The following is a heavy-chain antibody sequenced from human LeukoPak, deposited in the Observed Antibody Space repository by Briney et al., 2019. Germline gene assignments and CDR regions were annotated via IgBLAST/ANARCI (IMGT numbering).Heavy chain of an antibody. CDR3: ACRHCASSNCDNIAFDI. J-gene: IGHJ3*02. Sequence: GASVKVSCKASGYTFTAYYIHWVRQAPGQGLEWMGWINPNNGGSNHAQKFQGRVTLNTDTSITTASMELDRLSSDDTAVYYCACRHCASSNCDNIAFDIWGQGTMVTVSS. D-gene: IGHD2-2*01. V-gene: IGHV1-2*02. CDR1: GYTFTAYY. CDR2: INPNNGGS.